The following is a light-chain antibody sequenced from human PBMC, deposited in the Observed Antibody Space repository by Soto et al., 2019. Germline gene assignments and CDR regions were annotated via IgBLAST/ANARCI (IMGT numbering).Light chain of an antibody. CDR1: SSDVGGYNY. V-gene: IGLV2-11*01. Sequence: QSVLTQPPSVSGSPGQSVTISCTGTSSDVGGYNYVAWYQQHPGKAPKVMIYDVSKRPSGVPDRFSGSKSGNTASLTISGLQAEDEADYYCCSNAVNLEVFGTGTKVTVL. CDR3: CSNAVNLEV. CDR2: DVS. J-gene: IGLJ1*01.